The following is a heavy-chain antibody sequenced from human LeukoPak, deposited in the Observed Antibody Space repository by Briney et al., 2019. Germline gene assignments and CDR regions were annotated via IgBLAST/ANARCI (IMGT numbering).Heavy chain of an antibody. CDR2: IFYSGNT. D-gene: IGHD3-22*01. CDR3: ARHKPLDFDYDSSGDFDY. CDR1: GGSISSYY. V-gene: IGHV4-59*08. J-gene: IGHJ4*02. Sequence: SETLSLTCTVSGGSISSYYWSWVRQPPGKGLEWIGYIFYSGNTNYNPSLNIRDTISVDTSKIQFSLNLTSVTAADTAVYYCARHKPLDFDYDSSGDFDYWGQGTLVTVSS.